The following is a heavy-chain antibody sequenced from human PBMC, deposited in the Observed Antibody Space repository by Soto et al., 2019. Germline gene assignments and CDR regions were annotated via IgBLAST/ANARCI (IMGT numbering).Heavy chain of an antibody. D-gene: IGHD2-15*01. V-gene: IGHV1-46*03. CDR3: AGFCSAGCCPPEPWN. CDR1: GYSFTTYY. CDR2: INPNGGST. Sequence: QVVQSGAEVRKPGASVKVSCKASGYSFTTYYIHWFRQAPGQGLEWMAIINPNGGSTNSAQKFQGRVTVTRDMSASTVYIELSSLSADDTAVYYCAGFCSAGCCPPEPWNWGRGTMVTVSS. J-gene: IGHJ3*01.